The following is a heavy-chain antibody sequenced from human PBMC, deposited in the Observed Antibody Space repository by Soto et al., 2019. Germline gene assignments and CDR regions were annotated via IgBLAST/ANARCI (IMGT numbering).Heavy chain of an antibody. D-gene: IGHD3-9*01. J-gene: IGHJ5*02. CDR3: ASNYDILTGYYVIGPLDP. V-gene: IGHV1-69*02. Sequence: SVKVSCKASGGTFSSYTISWVRQAPGQGLEWMGRIIPILGIANYAQKFQGRVTITADKSTSTAYMELSSLRSEDTAVYYCASNYDILTGYYVIGPLDPWGQGTLVTVSS. CDR2: IIPILGIA. CDR1: GGTFSSYT.